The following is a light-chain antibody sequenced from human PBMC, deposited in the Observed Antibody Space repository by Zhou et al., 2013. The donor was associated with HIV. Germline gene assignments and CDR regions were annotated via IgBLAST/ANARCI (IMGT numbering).Light chain of an antibody. Sequence: DIQMTQSPSSLSASVGDRVTIACRASQTISYWLAWYQQRPGKAPRLLISKASTLQDGVPLRFSGSRSGTDFSLTISSLQPDDFATYYCQQYNSYSGTFGQGTKVEIK. CDR3: QQYNSYSGT. CDR1: QTISYW. CDR2: KAS. V-gene: IGKV1-5*03. J-gene: IGKJ1*01.